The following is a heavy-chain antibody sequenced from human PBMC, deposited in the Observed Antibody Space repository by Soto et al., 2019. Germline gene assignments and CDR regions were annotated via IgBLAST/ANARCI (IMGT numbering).Heavy chain of an antibody. V-gene: IGHV3-15*07. Sequence: EVQLVESGGDLVKPGGSLRLSCAASAFIFSDAWIHWVRHPPGKGLELVGRVKNNGGATDYAPSVKGRFIISRDDSKDMVYLQMSSLRTEDTAIYYCAVDLGPSYDSNNWFDPWGQGTLVTVSS. CDR3: AVDLGPSYDSNNWFDP. J-gene: IGHJ5*02. CDR2: VKNNGGAT. CDR1: AFIFSDAW. D-gene: IGHD2-21*01.